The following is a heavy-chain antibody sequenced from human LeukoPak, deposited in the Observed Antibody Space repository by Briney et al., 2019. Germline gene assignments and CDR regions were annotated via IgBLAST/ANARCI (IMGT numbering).Heavy chain of an antibody. CDR1: GFTFSSYD. V-gene: IGHV3-13*01. J-gene: IGHJ6*02. D-gene: IGHD2/OR15-2a*01. Sequence: PGGSLRLSCAASGFTFSSYDMHWVRQATGKGLEWVSAIGTAGDTYYPGSVKGRFTISRENATNSLYLQMNSLRAGDTAVYYCARDRGTFLGMDVWGQGTTVTVSS. CDR2: IGTAGDT. CDR3: ARDRGTFLGMDV.